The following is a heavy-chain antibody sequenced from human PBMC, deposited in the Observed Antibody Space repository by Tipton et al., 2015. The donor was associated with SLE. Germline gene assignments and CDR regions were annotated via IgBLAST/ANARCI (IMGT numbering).Heavy chain of an antibody. Sequence: SLRLSCAASGFTFSSYWMSWVRQAPGKGLEWVAKIKQDGSEKYYVDSVKGRFTISRDNAKNSLYLQMNSLRAEDTAVYYCARVKVGGNWFDPWGQGTLVTVSS. CDR3: ARVKVGGNWFDP. V-gene: IGHV3-7*01. CDR2: IKQDGSEK. J-gene: IGHJ5*02. CDR1: GFTFSSYW. D-gene: IGHD3-22*01.